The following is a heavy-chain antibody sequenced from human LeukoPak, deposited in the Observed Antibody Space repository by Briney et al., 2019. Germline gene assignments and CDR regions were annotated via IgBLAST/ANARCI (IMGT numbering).Heavy chain of an antibody. Sequence: GGSLRLSCAGSGFTFSSYSMNWVRQAPGKGLEWVSSISSSSRYIYYADSVKGRFTISRDNSKNTLYLQMNSLRAEDTAVYYCATGGEYYDTGGYGHDHWGQGTLVTVSS. CDR2: ISSSSRYI. CDR1: GFTFSSYS. D-gene: IGHD3-22*01. CDR3: ATGGEYYDTGGYGHDH. V-gene: IGHV3-21*04. J-gene: IGHJ4*02.